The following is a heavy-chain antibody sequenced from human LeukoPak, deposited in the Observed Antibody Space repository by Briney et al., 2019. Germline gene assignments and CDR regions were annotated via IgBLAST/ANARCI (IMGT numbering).Heavy chain of an antibody. Sequence: TGGSLRLSCAASGFTFSTYAMHWVRQAPGRGLGWVAVISYDGSSEYYADSVKGRFTISRDNSKNTLFLQMNSLRAEDTAVYYCARDLTAYCSSTSCSRYYFDYWGQGTLVTVSS. V-gene: IGHV3-30-3*01. D-gene: IGHD2-2*01. CDR3: ARDLTAYCSSTSCSRYYFDY. CDR2: ISYDGSSE. CDR1: GFTFSTYA. J-gene: IGHJ4*02.